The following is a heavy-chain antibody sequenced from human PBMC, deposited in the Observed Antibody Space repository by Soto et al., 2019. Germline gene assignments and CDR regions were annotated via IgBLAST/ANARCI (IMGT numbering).Heavy chain of an antibody. J-gene: IGHJ4*02. CDR3: ARAEAAAGYPTPVFDY. V-gene: IGHV1-46*03. CDR2: INPSGGST. Sequence: ASVKVSCKASGYTFTSDYMHWLRQAPGQGLEWMGIINPSGGSTSYAQKFQGRVTMTRDTSTSTVYMELSSLRSEDTAVHYCARAEAAAGYPTPVFDYWGQGTLVTVSS. CDR1: GYTFTSDY. D-gene: IGHD6-13*01.